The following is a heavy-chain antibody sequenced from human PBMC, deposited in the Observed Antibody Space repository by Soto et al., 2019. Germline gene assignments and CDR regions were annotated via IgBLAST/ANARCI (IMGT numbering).Heavy chain of an antibody. CDR3: ARFAEYSRTWFDP. Sequence: QLQLQESGPGLVKPSETLSLTCTVSGGSISSSSYYWGWIRQPPGKGLEWIGSIYYSGSTYYNPSLKSRVTISVDTSKNQFSLKLSSVTAADTAVYYCARFAEYSRTWFDPWGQGTLVTVSS. CDR1: GGSISSSSYY. V-gene: IGHV4-39*01. J-gene: IGHJ5*02. CDR2: IYYSGST. D-gene: IGHD6-6*01.